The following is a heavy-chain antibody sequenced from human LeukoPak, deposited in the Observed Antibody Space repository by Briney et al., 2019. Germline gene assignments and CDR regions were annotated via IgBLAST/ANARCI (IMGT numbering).Heavy chain of an antibody. CDR1: GYSISSGYY. V-gene: IGHV4-38-2*02. Sequence: SETLSLTXTVSGYSISSGYYWGWFRQPPGKGLEWIVSIYHRGSTYYNPSLKSRVTISVDTSKNQFSLKLSSVTAADTAVYYCARTKQGEYSSTWYPELSFYMDVWGKGTTVTVSS. CDR3: ARTKQGEYSSTWYPELSFYMDV. CDR2: IYHRGST. J-gene: IGHJ6*03. D-gene: IGHD6-13*01.